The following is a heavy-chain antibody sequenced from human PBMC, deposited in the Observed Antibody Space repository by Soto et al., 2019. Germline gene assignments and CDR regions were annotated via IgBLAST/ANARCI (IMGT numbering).Heavy chain of an antibody. CDR2: IKQDGSEK. D-gene: IGHD3-16*01. CDR1: GFTFSTHW. CDR3: ARDLLSGGGSMDV. J-gene: IGHJ6*02. Sequence: GGSLRLSCAASGFTFSTHWMSWVRQAPGKGLEWVANIKQDGSEKYYVYSVKGRFTVSRDNAKNSLYLQMNSLRAEDTAVYYCARDLLSGGGSMDVWGQGTTVTVSS. V-gene: IGHV3-7*05.